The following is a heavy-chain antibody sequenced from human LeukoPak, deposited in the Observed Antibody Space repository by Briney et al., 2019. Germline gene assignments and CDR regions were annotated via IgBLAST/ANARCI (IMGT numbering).Heavy chain of an antibody. CDR1: GFTFNSFW. Sequence: GGPLRLSCAAPGFTFNSFWINWVRQAPGKGLEWVANIKQDGSEKYYVDSVKGRFTISRDNAENSLYLQMNSLRAEDTAVYYCATSRTFDYWGQGTLVTVSS. J-gene: IGHJ4*02. D-gene: IGHD1-7*01. CDR2: IKQDGSEK. V-gene: IGHV3-7*01. CDR3: ATSRTFDY.